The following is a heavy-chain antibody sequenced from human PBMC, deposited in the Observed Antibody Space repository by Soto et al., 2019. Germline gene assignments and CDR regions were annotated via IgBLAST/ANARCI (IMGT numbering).Heavy chain of an antibody. V-gene: IGHV3-66*01. CDR2: IDIGGNT. Sequence: EVQVVESGGGLVQPGGSLRLSCAASGFSVTNNYMNWVRQAPGKGLEWVAIIDIGGNTYYEDSVKDRFTISRDNSRNTLYLHMDSLRAEDTAVYYCARGRGSTGDLGREHYFDYWGQGTLVTVSP. CDR3: ARGRGSTGDLGREHYFDY. CDR1: GFSVTNNY. J-gene: IGHJ4*02. D-gene: IGHD2-2*01.